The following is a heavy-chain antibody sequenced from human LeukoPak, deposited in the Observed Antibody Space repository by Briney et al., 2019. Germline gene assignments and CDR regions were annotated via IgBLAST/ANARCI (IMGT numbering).Heavy chain of an antibody. V-gene: IGHV1-2*02. CDR2: INPNSGGT. CDR3: ARQDKTDNNGFGF. CDR1: GYTFTNYA. J-gene: IGHJ4*02. D-gene: IGHD1/OR15-1a*01. Sequence: ASVKVSCKTSGYTFTNYAMNWVRQAPGQGLEWMAWINPNSGGTDYAQKFQGRVTMTRDTSISTAYMELTRLRSDDTAVYYCARQDKTDNNGFGFWGQGTLVTVSS.